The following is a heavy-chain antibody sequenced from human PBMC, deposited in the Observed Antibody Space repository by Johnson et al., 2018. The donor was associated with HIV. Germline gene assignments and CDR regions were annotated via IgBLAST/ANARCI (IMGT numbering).Heavy chain of an antibody. Sequence: VQLVESGGGVVQPGRSLRLSCAASGFTFSSYAMHWVRQAPGKGLEWVAIISYDGNNKYYTDSVKGRFTISRDNSKNTLYLQMNSLRAEDTAVYYCARDRAWNYEGAFDIWGQGTMVTVSS. V-gene: IGHV3-30*14. D-gene: IGHD1-7*01. CDR3: ARDRAWNYEGAFDI. J-gene: IGHJ3*02. CDR2: ISYDGNNK. CDR1: GFTFSSYA.